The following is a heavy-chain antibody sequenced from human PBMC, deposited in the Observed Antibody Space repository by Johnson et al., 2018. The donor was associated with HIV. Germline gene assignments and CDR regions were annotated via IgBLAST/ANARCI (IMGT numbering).Heavy chain of an antibody. CDR3: ARDGEDSSGWDNFGAFDI. Sequence: VQLVESGGGLVQPGGSLRLSCAASAFTFSSYAMSWVRQAPGKGLEWVSAISGSGGSTYYADSVKGRFTISRDNSKNTLYLQMNSLRAEDTAVYYCARDGEDSSGWDNFGAFDIWGQGTMVTVSS. CDR1: AFTFSSYA. V-gene: IGHV3-23*04. D-gene: IGHD6-19*01. CDR2: ISGSGGST. J-gene: IGHJ3*02.